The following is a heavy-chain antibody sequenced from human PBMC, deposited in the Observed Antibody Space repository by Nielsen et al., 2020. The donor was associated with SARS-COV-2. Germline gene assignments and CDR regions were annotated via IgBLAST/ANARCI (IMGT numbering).Heavy chain of an antibody. CDR2: IIAILGTA. Sequence: WVRQAPGQGLEWMGGIIAILGTANYAQKFQGRVTLTSDTSVNTAYLELSSLRSDDTAVYYCARREGGVSGWYPYHYYYALDVWGQGTTVTVSS. J-gene: IGHJ6*02. D-gene: IGHD6-19*01. CDR3: ARREGGVSGWYPYHYYYALDV. V-gene: IGHV1-69*16.